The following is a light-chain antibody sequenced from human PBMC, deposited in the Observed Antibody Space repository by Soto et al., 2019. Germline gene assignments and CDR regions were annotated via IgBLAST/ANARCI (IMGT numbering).Light chain of an antibody. CDR2: GAS. V-gene: IGKV3-15*01. Sequence: EIAMTQSPATLSVSPGERATLSCRTSQSVSSNLAWYQQKPGQAPRLLIYGASTRATGIPTRFSGSGSGTDFTFSVSNLEPEDFAVYYCQQYNNWPPWTFGQGTKVDIK. CDR1: QSVSSN. J-gene: IGKJ1*01. CDR3: QQYNNWPPWT.